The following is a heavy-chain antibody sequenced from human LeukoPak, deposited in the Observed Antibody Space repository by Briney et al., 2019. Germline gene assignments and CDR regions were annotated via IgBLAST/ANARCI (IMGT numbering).Heavy chain of an antibody. Sequence: GRSLRHSCAASGFTFSSYGMHWVRQAPGKGLEWGAVIWYDGSNKYYADSVKGRFTISRDNSKNTLYLQMNSLRAEDTAVYYCARDPGYNYDPYYLDYWGQGTLVTVSS. V-gene: IGHV3-33*01. CDR3: ARDPGYNYDPYYLDY. D-gene: IGHD5-24*01. CDR1: GFTFSSYG. J-gene: IGHJ4*02. CDR2: IWYDGSNK.